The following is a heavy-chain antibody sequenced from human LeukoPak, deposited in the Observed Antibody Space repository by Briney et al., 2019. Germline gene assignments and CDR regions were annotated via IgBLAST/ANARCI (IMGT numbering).Heavy chain of an antibody. CDR3: ARLLLVYGPYYFDY. CDR1: GGSISSGGYY. Sequence: SQTLSLTCTVSGGSISSGGYYWSWIRQHPGKGLEWIGYIYYSGGTYYNPSLKSRVTISVDTSKNQFSLKLSSVTAADTAVYYCARLLLVYGPYYFDYWGQGTLVTVSS. V-gene: IGHV4-31*03. CDR2: IYYSGGT. D-gene: IGHD1-20*01. J-gene: IGHJ4*02.